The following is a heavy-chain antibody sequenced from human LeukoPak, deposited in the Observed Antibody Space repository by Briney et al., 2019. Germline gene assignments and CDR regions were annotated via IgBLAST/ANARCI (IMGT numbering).Heavy chain of an antibody. J-gene: IGHJ4*02. D-gene: IGHD2-2*01. CDR1: GFTFSAYG. V-gene: IGHV3-33*01. Sequence: GRSLRLSCAASGFTFSAYGMHWVRQAPGKGLEWVAVIWANGITEHYADSVKGRFTISRDNSKSTLYLQMNSLTAEDTAIYYCAGDASLYADNYWGQGTLVTVSS. CDR3: AGDASLYADNY. CDR2: IWANGITE.